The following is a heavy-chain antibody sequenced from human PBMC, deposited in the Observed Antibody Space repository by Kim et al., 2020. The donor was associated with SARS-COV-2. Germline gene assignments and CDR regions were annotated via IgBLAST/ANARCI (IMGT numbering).Heavy chain of an antibody. CDR3: ARETAVTGEDYFDF. CDR2: IKRDGSGP. J-gene: IGHJ4*02. CDR1: GFTFSDYW. D-gene: IGHD6-19*01. Sequence: GGSLRLSCAASGFTFSDYWMHWVRQAPGSGLVWVSRIKRDGSGPTYADSVKGRFTISRDNAKNTLYLQMNSLTDEDTALYYCARETAVTGEDYFDFWGQGSLVTVSS. V-gene: IGHV3-74*01.